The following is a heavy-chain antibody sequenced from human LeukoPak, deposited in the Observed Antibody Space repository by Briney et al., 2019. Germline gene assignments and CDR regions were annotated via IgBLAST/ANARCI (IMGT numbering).Heavy chain of an antibody. CDR3: ARDLRGFYGSGSV. CDR2: ISGNGGGT. D-gene: IGHD3-10*01. V-gene: IGHV3-23*01. CDR1: GFNFGAYA. J-gene: IGHJ6*02. Sequence: PGGSRRLSCAASGFNFGAYAVGWVRQAPGKGLKWVSDISGNGGGTFYAGSGKGRFTISRDNSKSTLYLQLNSLRAEDTAVYYCARDLRGFYGSGSVWGQGTTVIISS.